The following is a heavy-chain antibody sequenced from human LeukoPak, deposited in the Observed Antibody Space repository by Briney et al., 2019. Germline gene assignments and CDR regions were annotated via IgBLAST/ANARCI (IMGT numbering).Heavy chain of an antibody. V-gene: IGHV3-30*14. D-gene: IGHD6-19*01. CDR1: GFTFSNYA. CDR2: ISYDGSDK. Sequence: PGGSLRLSCAASGFTFSNYAMHWVRQAPGKGLEWVAVISYDGSDKYYADSVKGRFTISRDNSKNTLYLQMNSLRDEDTAVYYCAKGPLIEVAGTTWDYWGQGTLVTVSS. J-gene: IGHJ4*02. CDR3: AKGPLIEVAGTTWDY.